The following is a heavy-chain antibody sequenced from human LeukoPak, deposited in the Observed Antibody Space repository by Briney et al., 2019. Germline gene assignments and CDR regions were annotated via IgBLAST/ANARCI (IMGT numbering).Heavy chain of an antibody. J-gene: IGHJ4*02. D-gene: IGHD2-15*01. V-gene: IGHV4-34*01. CDR2: INHSGST. CDR3: AREGVVVVAASGLFGY. Sequence: SETLSLTCAVYGGSFSGYYWSWIRQPPGKGLEWIGEINHSGSTNYNPSLKSRVTISVDTSKNQFSLKLSSVTAADTAVYYCAREGVVVVAASGLFGYWGQGTLVTVSS. CDR1: GGSFSGYY.